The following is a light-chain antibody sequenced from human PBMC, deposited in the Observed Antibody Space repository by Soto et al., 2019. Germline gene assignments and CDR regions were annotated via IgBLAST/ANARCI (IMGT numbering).Light chain of an antibody. Sequence: EIVMTQAPATLSVSPGERATLSCRASQSVNNNLAWYQQKPGQAPRLLIYGASARATGIPARFSGGGSGTDFTLTISSLQSEDFAVYYCQQYNNWPLTFGGGTKVEIK. J-gene: IGKJ4*01. CDR1: QSVNNN. CDR3: QQYNNWPLT. CDR2: GAS. V-gene: IGKV3-15*01.